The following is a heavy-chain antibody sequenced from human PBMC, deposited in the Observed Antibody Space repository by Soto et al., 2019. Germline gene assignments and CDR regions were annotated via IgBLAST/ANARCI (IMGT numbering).Heavy chain of an antibody. CDR2: IRSNSDGGTT. J-gene: IGHJ3*02. CDR3: STTKAGTNTFGT. V-gene: IGHV3-15*07. D-gene: IGHD1-7*01. Sequence: EVQLVESGGGLVTPGGSLRLSCEASGFTFTNAWMNWVRQAPGQGLEWVGRIRSNSDGGTTDYAAPVKGRFSISRDDSKNTLCLQMNSLKTEDTAVYYCSTTKAGTNTFGTWGQGTMVTVSS. CDR1: GFTFTNAW.